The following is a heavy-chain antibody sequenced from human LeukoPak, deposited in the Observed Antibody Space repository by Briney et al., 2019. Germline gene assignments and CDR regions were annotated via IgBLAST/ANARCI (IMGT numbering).Heavy chain of an antibody. D-gene: IGHD2-21*02. Sequence: GGSLRLSCAASGFTFSTYAMGWVRQAPGKGLEWVSLISGGGGSTFYADFAKGRFTISRDNSKNTLYLQMNSLRAEDTAVYYCARDPLTVDVWGQGATVTVSS. V-gene: IGHV3-23*01. CDR3: ARDPLTVDV. CDR1: GFTFSTYA. CDR2: ISGGGGST. J-gene: IGHJ6*02.